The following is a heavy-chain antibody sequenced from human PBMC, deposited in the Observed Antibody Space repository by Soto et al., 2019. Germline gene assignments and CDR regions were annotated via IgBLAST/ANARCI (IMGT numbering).Heavy chain of an antibody. Sequence: GGSLRLSCAASGFTFSSYWMSWVRQAPGKGLEWVANIKQDGSEKYYVDSVKGRFTISRDNAKNSLYLQMNSLRAEDTAVYYCARVFSGIASHDAFDIWGQGTMVTVS. CDR1: GFTFSSYW. J-gene: IGHJ3*02. CDR3: ARVFSGIASHDAFDI. V-gene: IGHV3-7*03. CDR2: IKQDGSEK. D-gene: IGHD6-13*01.